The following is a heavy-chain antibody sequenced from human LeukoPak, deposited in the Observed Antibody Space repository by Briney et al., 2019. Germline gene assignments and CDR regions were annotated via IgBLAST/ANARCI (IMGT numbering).Heavy chain of an antibody. Sequence: ASVKVSCRASGYTLTKLPIHWVRQAPGRGLEWMGSFDPEDGEALYARRFRGRVTMTEDTSTDTAFMELSSLKSVGTAVYYCATSNYFGSGSVYYFEYWGQGTLVTVSS. D-gene: IGHD3-10*01. V-gene: IGHV1-24*01. CDR1: GYTLTKLP. CDR2: FDPEDGEA. CDR3: ATSNYFGSGSVYYFEY. J-gene: IGHJ4*02.